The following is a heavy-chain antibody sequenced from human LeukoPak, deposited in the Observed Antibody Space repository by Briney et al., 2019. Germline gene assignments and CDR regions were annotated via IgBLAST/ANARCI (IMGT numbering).Heavy chain of an antibody. J-gene: IGHJ6*02. CDR2: IYYSGST. V-gene: IGHV4-39*07. CDR3: ARGINDYVDV. CDR1: GGSISSSSYY. D-gene: IGHD3-16*01. Sequence: SETLSLTCAVSGGSISSSSYYWGWIRQPPGKGLEWIGSIYYSGSTYYNPSLKSRVTISVDTSKNQFSLKLSSVTAADTAVYYCARGINDYVDVWGQGTTVTVSS.